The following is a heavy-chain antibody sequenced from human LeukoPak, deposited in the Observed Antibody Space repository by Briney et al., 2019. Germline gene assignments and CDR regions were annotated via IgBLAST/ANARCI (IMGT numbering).Heavy chain of an antibody. CDR1: GFTFSSYG. D-gene: IGHD3-22*01. J-gene: IGHJ4*02. CDR3: ARSIRVPDSSGYYYYFDY. Sequence: GGSLRLSCAASGFTFSSYGMHWVRQAPGKGLEWVAVIWYDGSNKYYADSVKGRFTISRDNSKNTLYPQMNSLRAEDTAVYYCARSIRVPDSSGYYYYFDYWGQGTLVTVSS. V-gene: IGHV3-33*01. CDR2: IWYDGSNK.